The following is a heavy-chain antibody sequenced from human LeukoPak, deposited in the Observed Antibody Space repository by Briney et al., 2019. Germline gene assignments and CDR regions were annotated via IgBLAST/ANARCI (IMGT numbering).Heavy chain of an antibody. V-gene: IGHV4-59*01. Sequence: NPSETLSLTCTVSGGSISSYYWSWIRQPPGKGLEWIGYIYYSGSTNYNPSLKSRVTISVDTSKKQFSLKLSSVTAADTAVYYCARTADYDFWSGLNYYYYMDVWGKGTTVTVSS. CDR3: ARTADYDFWSGLNYYYYMDV. CDR2: IYYSGST. J-gene: IGHJ6*03. D-gene: IGHD3-3*01. CDR1: GGSISSYY.